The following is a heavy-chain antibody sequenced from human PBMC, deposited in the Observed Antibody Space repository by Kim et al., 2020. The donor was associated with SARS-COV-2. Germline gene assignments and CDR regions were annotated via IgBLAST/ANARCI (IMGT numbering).Heavy chain of an antibody. V-gene: IGHV3-30-3*01. Sequence: GGSLRLSCAASGFTFSSYAMHWVRQAPGKGLEWVAVISYDGSNKYYADSVKGRFTISRDNSKNTLYLQMNSLRAEDTAVYYCARDGSWLDVWGQGTTVTVSS. J-gene: IGHJ6*02. D-gene: IGHD2-2*03. CDR2: ISYDGSNK. CDR3: ARDGSWLDV. CDR1: GFTFSSYA.